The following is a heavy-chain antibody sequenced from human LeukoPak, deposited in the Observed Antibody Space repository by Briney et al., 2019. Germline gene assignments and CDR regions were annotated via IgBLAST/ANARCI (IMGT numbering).Heavy chain of an antibody. CDR3: AKNLLGSEAYSWYFDL. Sequence: GGSLRLSCAASGFAFSTYAMSWVRQAPGKGLEWVSAISGSGATTYYADSVKGRVTISRDNSKNTLYLQMNSLRAEDTAVYSCAKNLLGSEAYSWYFDLWGRGTLVTVSS. CDR1: GFAFSTYA. CDR2: ISGSGATT. V-gene: IGHV3-23*01. J-gene: IGHJ2*01. D-gene: IGHD2-21*01.